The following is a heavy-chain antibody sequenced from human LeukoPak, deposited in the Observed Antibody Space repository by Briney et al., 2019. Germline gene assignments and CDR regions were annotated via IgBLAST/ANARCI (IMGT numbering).Heavy chain of an antibody. CDR3: AADPHLWFGELPSQFDY. D-gene: IGHD3-10*01. V-gene: IGHV1-58*02. Sequence: ASVKVSCKASGYTFTSYGISWVRQAPGQGLEWIGWIVVGSGNTNYAQKFQERVTITRDMSTSTAYMELSSLRSEDTAVYYCAADPHLWFGELPSQFDYWGQGTLVTVSS. CDR2: IVVGSGNT. J-gene: IGHJ4*02. CDR1: GYTFTSYG.